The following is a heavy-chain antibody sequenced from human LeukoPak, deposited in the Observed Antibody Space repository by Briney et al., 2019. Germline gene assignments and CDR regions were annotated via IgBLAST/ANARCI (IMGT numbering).Heavy chain of an antibody. CDR3: ARDFAFSYDVWRGYYAGFDP. V-gene: IGHV3-23*01. CDR2: ISGSDGGT. CDR1: GFTFSNYA. Sequence: GGSLRLSCTASGFTFSNYAMSWGRQAPGKGLEWVSTISGSDGGTYYADSVRGGFTVSRDNAENSLYLQMTSLRAEETAAYYSARDFAFSYDVWRGYYAGFDPWGQGTLVTVSS. D-gene: IGHD3-3*01. J-gene: IGHJ5*02.